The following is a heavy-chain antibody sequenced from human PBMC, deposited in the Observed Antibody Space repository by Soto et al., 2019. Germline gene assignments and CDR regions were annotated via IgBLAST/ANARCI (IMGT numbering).Heavy chain of an antibody. CDR2: INHSGST. CDR3: ASGLGRAIVGVHAVRAVDI. CDR1: GGSFSGYY. V-gene: IGHV4-34*01. Sequence: SDTLRVTCAVYGGSFSGYYWSWIRQPPGKGLEWIGEINHSGSTNYNPSLKSRVTISVDTSKNQFSLKLSSVTAADTAVYYCASGLGRAIVGVHAVRAVDIGGKGTMVT. D-gene: IGHD3-22*01. J-gene: IGHJ3*02.